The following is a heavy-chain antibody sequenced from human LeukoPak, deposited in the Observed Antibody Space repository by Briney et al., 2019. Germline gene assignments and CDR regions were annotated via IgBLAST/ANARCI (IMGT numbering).Heavy chain of an antibody. V-gene: IGHV1-46*01. CDR1: RYTFTNYY. J-gene: IGHJ4*02. Sequence: ASVKVSCKASRYTFTNYYMHWVRQAPGQGLEWMGIINPSGGSTSYAQKFQGRVTMTRDTSTGTVYMELSSLRSEDTAVYYCARVGATGYFDYWGQGTLVTVSS. D-gene: IGHD1-26*01. CDR3: ARVGATGYFDY. CDR2: INPSGGST.